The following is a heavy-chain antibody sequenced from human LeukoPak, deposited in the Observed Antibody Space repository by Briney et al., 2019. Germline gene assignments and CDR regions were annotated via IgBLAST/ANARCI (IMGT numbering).Heavy chain of an antibody. CDR1: GYTFTSYD. CDR2: MNPNSGNT. CDR3: AGEHYGGNVNAFDI. J-gene: IGHJ3*02. Sequence: ASVKVSCKASGYTFTSYDINWVRQATGQGLEWMGWMNPNSGNTGYAQKFQGRVTMTRNTSISTAYMELSSLRSEDTAVYYCAGEHYGGNVNAFDIWGQGTMVTVSS. V-gene: IGHV1-8*01. D-gene: IGHD4-23*01.